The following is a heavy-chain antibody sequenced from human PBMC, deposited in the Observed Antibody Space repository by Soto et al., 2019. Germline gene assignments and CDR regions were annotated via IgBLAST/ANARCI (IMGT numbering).Heavy chain of an antibody. CDR2: IIPILGIA. CDR3: ARDTGNCSGGSCYKLYYFDY. D-gene: IGHD2-15*01. CDR1: GGTFSSYT. V-gene: IGHV1-69*08. Sequence: QVQLVQSGAEVKKPGSSVKVSCKASGGTFSSYTISWVRQAPGQGLEWMGRIIPILGIANYAQKFQGRGTITADKSTSTAYMELSSLRSEDTAVYYCARDTGNCSGGSCYKLYYFDYWGQGTLVTVSS. J-gene: IGHJ4*02.